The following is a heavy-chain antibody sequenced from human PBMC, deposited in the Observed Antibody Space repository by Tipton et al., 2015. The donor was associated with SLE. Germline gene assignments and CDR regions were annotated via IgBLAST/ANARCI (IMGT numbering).Heavy chain of an antibody. CDR1: GGSISSHY. J-gene: IGHJ5*02. CDR2: IYYSGST. V-gene: IGHV4-59*11. D-gene: IGHD3-10*01. Sequence: TLSLTCTVSGGSISSHYWSWIRQPPGKGLEGIGYIYYSGSTNYQPSLKSRVTIPVDTSKNQFSLKLSAVTAADTAVYYCARDLREAVRFRESQIYNWFDTWGQGTLVTVSS. CDR3: ARDLREAVRFRESQIYNWFDT.